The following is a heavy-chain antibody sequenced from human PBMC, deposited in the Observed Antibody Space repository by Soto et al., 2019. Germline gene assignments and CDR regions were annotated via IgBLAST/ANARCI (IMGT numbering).Heavy chain of an antibody. J-gene: IGHJ4*01. D-gene: IGHD3-9*01. CDR1: GFTFENYA. CDR2: ISNIGGQT. CDR3: AKEMWGCGHDILGVDISFDK. Sequence: PAWSMRLSCEVSGFTFENYAMNWVRRAPGKGLEWVSSISNIGGQTYYADSVKGRFTISRDMSKKTVHLRMNNLRADDTGVYFCAKEMWGCGHDILGVDISFDKRGQGT. V-gene: IGHV3-23*01.